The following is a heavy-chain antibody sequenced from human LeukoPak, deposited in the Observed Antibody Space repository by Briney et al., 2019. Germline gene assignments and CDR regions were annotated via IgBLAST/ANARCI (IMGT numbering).Heavy chain of an antibody. CDR2: ISGNGHQT. CDR3: AKDANYYDSSGFFIPFDY. Sequence: GGSLRLSCSASCFAFSRFAMTWVRHLPGKGLDWVSTISGNGHQTYYGDSVKGRFSVSRDNSKNILYLQMDSLRADDSALYYCAKDANYYDSSGFFIPFDYWGQGTLVTVSS. J-gene: IGHJ4*02. CDR1: CFAFSRFA. V-gene: IGHV3-23*01. D-gene: IGHD3-22*01.